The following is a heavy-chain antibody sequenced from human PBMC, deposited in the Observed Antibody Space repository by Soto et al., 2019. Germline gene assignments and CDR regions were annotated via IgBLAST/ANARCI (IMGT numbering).Heavy chain of an antibody. J-gene: IGHJ5*02. V-gene: IGHV3-66*01. CDR2: IYSGGST. D-gene: IGHD6-13*01. CDR1: GFTVSTNY. Sequence: EVQLVESGGGLVQPGGSLRLSCAASGFTVSTNYMSWVRQAPGKGLEWVSAIYSGGSTYHVDSVKGRFTISRDNSKNTLYLQMNSLRVDDTAVYYCAAYSSTWEEGISWGQGTLVTVSS. CDR3: AAYSSTWEEGIS.